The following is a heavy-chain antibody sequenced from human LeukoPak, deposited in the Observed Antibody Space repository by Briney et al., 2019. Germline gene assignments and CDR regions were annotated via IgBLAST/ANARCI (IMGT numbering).Heavy chain of an antibody. V-gene: IGHV3-11*06. D-gene: IGHD1-7*01. Sequence: GGSLRLSCAASGFTFSDYYMSWIRQAPGKWMEWLSYIRSSNTSINYADSVKGRFTISRDNAKNSLYLQMNSLRAEDTAVYYCARDGNFYFDLWGRGTLVTVSS. CDR3: ARDGNFYFDL. J-gene: IGHJ2*01. CDR2: IRSSNTSI. CDR1: GFTFSDYY.